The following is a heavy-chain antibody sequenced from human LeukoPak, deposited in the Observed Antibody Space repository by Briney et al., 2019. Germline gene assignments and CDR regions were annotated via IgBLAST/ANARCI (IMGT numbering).Heavy chain of an antibody. CDR2: ISSSSSAI. Sequence: GGSLRLSCAASGFTFDDYGMSWVRQAPGKGLEWVSYISSSSSAIYYADSVKGRFTISRDNAKNSLYLQMNSLRAEDTAVYYCARGRQGPRGGPSFDYWGQGTLVTVSS. D-gene: IGHD3-16*01. CDR3: ARGRQGPRGGPSFDY. V-gene: IGHV3-48*04. J-gene: IGHJ4*02. CDR1: GFTFDDYG.